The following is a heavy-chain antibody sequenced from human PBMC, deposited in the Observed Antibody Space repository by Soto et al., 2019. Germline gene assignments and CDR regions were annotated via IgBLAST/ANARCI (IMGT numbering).Heavy chain of an antibody. CDR2: IFYLGSS. J-gene: IGHJ5*02. CDR1: RESLISRYLS. Sequence: SETLPLTCTVSRESLISRYLSWGWVRKPPGKRLEWIGSIFYLGSSYYNPSLKSRATMSVDTSKNQFSLRLRSVTAADTALYLCVRHFLSRSKDKLFDLQGQG. D-gene: IGHD4-4*01. CDR3: VRHFLSRSKDKLFDL. V-gene: IGHV4-39*01.